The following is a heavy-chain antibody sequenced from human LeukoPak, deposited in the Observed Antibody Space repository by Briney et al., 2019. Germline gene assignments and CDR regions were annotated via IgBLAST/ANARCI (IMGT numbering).Heavy chain of an antibody. CDR2: INHSGST. V-gene: IGHV4-34*01. CDR1: GGSISSYY. J-gene: IGHJ4*02. D-gene: IGHD3-22*01. CDR3: ARGHYYDSKGEFDY. Sequence: SETLSLTCTVSGGSISSYYWSWIRQPPGKGLEWIGEINHSGSTNYNPSLKSRVTISVDTSKNQFSLKLSSVTAADTAVYYCARGHYYDSKGEFDYWGQGTLVTVSS.